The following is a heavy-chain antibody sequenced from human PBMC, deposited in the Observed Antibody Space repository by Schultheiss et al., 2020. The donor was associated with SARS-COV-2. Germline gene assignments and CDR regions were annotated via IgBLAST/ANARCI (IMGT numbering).Heavy chain of an antibody. D-gene: IGHD3-10*01. V-gene: IGHV3-23*01. CDR1: GFTFSTYA. CDR2: ISGSGGST. J-gene: IGHJ1*01. CDR3: AREKGLSSGYFQH. Sequence: GESLKISCAASGFTFSTYAMSWARQAPGKGLEWVSAISGSGGSTYYADSVKGRFTISRDNSKNTLYLQMNSLRAEDTAVYYCAREKGLSSGYFQHWGQGTLVTVSS.